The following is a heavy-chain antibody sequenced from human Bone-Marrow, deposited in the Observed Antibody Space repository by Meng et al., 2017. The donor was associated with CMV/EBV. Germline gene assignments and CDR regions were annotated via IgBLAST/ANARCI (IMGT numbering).Heavy chain of an antibody. CDR1: GGPFNTYT. Sequence: SVKVSCKASGGPFNTYTFSWVRQAPGQGLEWLGGIIYIFDTTYYAPKFQGRVTITADGSTSTVYMELSGLRSEDTAIYYCARDPALEDLAVVSTGGHYCPMDVWGQGTTVTVSS. CDR3: ARDPALEDLAVVSTGGHYCPMDV. V-gene: IGHV1-69*13. J-gene: IGHJ6*02. D-gene: IGHD2-15*01. CDR2: IIYIFDTT.